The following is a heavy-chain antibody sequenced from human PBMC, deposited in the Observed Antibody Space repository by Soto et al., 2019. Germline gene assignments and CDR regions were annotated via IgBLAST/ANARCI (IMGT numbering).Heavy chain of an antibody. J-gene: IGHJ6*02. Sequence: ASVKVSCKASGGTFSSYTISWVRQAPGQGLEWMGWISAYNGNTNYAQKLQGRVTMTTDTSTSTAYMELRSLRSDDTAVYYCARDGSGYRYYYGMDVWGQGTTVTVSS. CDR1: GGTFSSYT. CDR3: ARDGSGYRYYYGMDV. D-gene: IGHD3-10*01. V-gene: IGHV1-18*01. CDR2: ISAYNGNT.